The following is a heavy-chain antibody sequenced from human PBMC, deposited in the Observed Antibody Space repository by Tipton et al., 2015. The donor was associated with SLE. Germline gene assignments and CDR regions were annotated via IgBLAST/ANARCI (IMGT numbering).Heavy chain of an antibody. Sequence: QVQLVQSGGGLVQPGGSLRLSCAASGFTFSSYWMSWIRQPPGKGLEWIGYIYYSGSTNYNPSLKSRVTISVDTSKNQFSLKLSSVTAADTAVYYCAREVWGTGTTDWGQGTLVTVSS. D-gene: IGHD1-1*01. CDR2: IYYSGST. V-gene: IGHV4-59*12. J-gene: IGHJ4*02. CDR1: GFTFSSYW. CDR3: AREVWGTGTTD.